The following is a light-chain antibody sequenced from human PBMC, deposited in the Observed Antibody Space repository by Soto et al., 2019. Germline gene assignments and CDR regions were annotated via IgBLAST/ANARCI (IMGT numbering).Light chain of an antibody. CDR1: QTLRNK. CDR2: GGF. CDR3: QQHNAWPLT. J-gene: IGKJ3*01. Sequence: IVLTQSPGTLSVSPGERVILSCRASQTLRNKLAWYQQKPGQAPRLLIYGGFTRATGIPARFSGSGSGTDATLTNNSLQSEDFAIYYCQQHNAWPLTFGPGTKLDLK. V-gene: IGKV3-15*01.